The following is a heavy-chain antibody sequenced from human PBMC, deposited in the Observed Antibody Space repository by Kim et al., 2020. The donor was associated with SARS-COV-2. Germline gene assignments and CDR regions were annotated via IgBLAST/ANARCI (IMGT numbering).Heavy chain of an antibody. CDR2: ISGSGGST. D-gene: IGHD3-3*01. J-gene: IGHJ6*02. Sequence: GGSLRLSCAASGFTFSSYAMSWVRQAPGKGLEWVSAISGSGGSTYYADSVKGRFTISRDNSKNTLYLQMNSLRAEDTAVYYCARVKQGVVIYYYYGMDVWGQGTTVTVSS. V-gene: IGHV3-23*01. CDR3: ARVKQGVVIYYYYGMDV. CDR1: GFTFSSYA.